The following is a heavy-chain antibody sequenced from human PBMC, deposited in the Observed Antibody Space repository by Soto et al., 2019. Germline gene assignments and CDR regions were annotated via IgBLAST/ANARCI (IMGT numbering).Heavy chain of an antibody. V-gene: IGHV4-34*01. J-gene: IGHJ5*02. CDR3: ATRITVFGLLIPPFDP. CDR1: GGSVNGYY. CDR2: INHTGGT. D-gene: IGHD3-3*01. Sequence: SETLSLTCAVYGGSVNGYYWNWIRQPPGKGLEWIGEINHTGGTHYNPSLKSRVTMPVDTSKNQFSLRLSSVTAADTAIYYCATRITVFGLLIPPFDPWGQGTQVTVSS.